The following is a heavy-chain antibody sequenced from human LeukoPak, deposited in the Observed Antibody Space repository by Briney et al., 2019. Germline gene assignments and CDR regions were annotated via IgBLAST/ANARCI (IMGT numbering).Heavy chain of an antibody. CDR2: ISSSSSYI. Sequence: GGSLRLSCAASGFTFSSYRMNWVRQAPGKGLECVSSISSSSSYIYYADSVKGRFTISRDNAKNSLYLQMNSLRAEDTAVYYCAREYGVVPAARFDPWGQGTLVTVSS. V-gene: IGHV3-21*01. CDR3: AREYGVVPAARFDP. CDR1: GFTFSSYR. D-gene: IGHD2-2*01. J-gene: IGHJ5*02.